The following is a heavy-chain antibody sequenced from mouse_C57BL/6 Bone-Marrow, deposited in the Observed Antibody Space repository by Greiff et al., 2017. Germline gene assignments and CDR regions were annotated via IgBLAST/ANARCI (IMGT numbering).Heavy chain of an antibody. J-gene: IGHJ3*01. Sequence: EVKLVESGGGLVQPGGSLKLSCAASGFTFSDYYMYWVRQTPEKRLEWVAYISNGGGSTYYPDTVKGRFTISGDNAKNTQYLQMSRLKSEDTAMYYCAKPPYYDYDGFAYWGQGTLVTVSA. CDR2: ISNGGGST. V-gene: IGHV5-12*01. CDR1: GFTFSDYY. CDR3: AKPPYYDYDGFAY. D-gene: IGHD2-4*01.